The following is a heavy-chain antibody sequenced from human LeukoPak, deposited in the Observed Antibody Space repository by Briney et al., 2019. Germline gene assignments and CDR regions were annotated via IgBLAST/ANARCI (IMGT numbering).Heavy chain of an antibody. CDR3: ASAMVRGVIRGFSNWFDP. V-gene: IGHV4-34*01. CDR2: INHSGST. CDR1: GGSFSGYY. J-gene: IGHJ5*02. Sequence: SETLSLTCAVYGGSFSGYYWSWIRQPPGKGLEWIGEINHSGSTNYNPSLKSRVTISVDTSKNQFSLKLSSVTAADTAVYYCASAMVRGVIRGFSNWFDPWGQGTLVTVSS. D-gene: IGHD3-10*01.